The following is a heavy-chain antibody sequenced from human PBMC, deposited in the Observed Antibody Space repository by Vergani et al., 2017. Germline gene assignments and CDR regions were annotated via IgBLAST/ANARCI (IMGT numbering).Heavy chain of an antibody. Sequence: QVQLQESGPGLVKPSETLSLTCTVSGGSISSYYWSWIRQPPGKGLEWIGYIYYSGTTNYNPSLKSRVTISVDTSKNQFSLKLSSVTAADTAVYYCARGYDSSGYFSYWGQGTLVTVSS. CDR3: ARGYDSSGYFSY. V-gene: IGHV4-59*01. CDR1: GGSISSYY. J-gene: IGHJ4*02. CDR2: IYYSGTT. D-gene: IGHD3-22*01.